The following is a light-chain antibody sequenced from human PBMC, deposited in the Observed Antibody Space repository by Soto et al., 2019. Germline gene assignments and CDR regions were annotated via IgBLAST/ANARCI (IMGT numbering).Light chain of an antibody. CDR3: SSYTSSSTYV. CDR1: SSDVGGYNY. V-gene: IGLV2-14*01. CDR2: EVT. J-gene: IGLJ1*01. Sequence: QSALTQPASVSGSPGQSITISCTGTSSDVGGYNYVSWHQQHPGKAPKLMIYEVTNRPSGVSNRFSGSKSGNTASLTISGLQAEDEADYYCSSYTSSSTYVFGIGTKLTVL.